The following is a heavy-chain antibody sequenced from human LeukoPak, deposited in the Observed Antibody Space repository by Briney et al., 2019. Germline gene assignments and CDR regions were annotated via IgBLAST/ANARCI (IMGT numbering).Heavy chain of an antibody. D-gene: IGHD3-10*01. CDR2: ISESGGST. Sequence: GGSLRLSCVVSGFTFSTSAMSWVRQAPGKGLEWVSGISESGGSTYYADSVKGRFTGSRDNSKNTLYLQMNNLRAEDTAAYYCAEGSFWGQGTLVTVSS. V-gene: IGHV3-23*01. CDR3: AEGSF. J-gene: IGHJ4*02. CDR1: GFTFSTSA.